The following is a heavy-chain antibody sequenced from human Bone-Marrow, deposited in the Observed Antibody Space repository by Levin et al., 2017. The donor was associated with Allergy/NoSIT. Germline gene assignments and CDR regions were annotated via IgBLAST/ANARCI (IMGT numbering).Heavy chain of an antibody. CDR3: ARGLEYSGLP. D-gene: IGHD5-12*01. CDR2: ITSSSSYI. J-gene: IGHJ5*02. V-gene: IGHV3-21*01. CDR1: GFTFSSYS. Sequence: GGSLRLSCAVSGFTFSSYSMNWVRQAPGKGLNGVSSITSSSSYIYYADSVKGRSTITRDNAKNSLYLQMNSLRAEDTAVYYCARGLEYSGLPWGQGTLVTVSS.